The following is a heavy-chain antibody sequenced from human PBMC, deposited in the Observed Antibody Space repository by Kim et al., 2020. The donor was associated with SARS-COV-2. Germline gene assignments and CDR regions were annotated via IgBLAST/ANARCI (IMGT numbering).Heavy chain of an antibody. J-gene: IGHJ4*02. V-gene: IGHV3-23*01. Sequence: GSLRLSCAASGFTFSSYAMSWVRQAPGKGLEWVSAISGSGGSTYYADSVKGRFTISRDNSKNTLYLQMNSLRAEDTAVYYCAKDPTYYYDSSGYSYFDYWGQGTLVTVSS. D-gene: IGHD3-22*01. CDR2: ISGSGGST. CDR1: GFTFSSYA. CDR3: AKDPTYYYDSSGYSYFDY.